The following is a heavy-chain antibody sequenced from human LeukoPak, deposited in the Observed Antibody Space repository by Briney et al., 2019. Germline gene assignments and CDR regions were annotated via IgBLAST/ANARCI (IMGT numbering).Heavy chain of an antibody. J-gene: IGHJ4*02. CDR1: GGSFSDYY. D-gene: IGHD6-19*01. CDR2: INHSGST. V-gene: IGHV4-34*01. Sequence: SETLSLTCAVYGGSFSDYYWSWIRQPPGKGLEWIGEINHSGSTNYNPSLKSRVTISVDTSRNQFSLKLTSVIGADTAVYFCARTRRSTGWCIDYWGQGTLVTVSS. CDR3: ARTRRSTGWCIDY.